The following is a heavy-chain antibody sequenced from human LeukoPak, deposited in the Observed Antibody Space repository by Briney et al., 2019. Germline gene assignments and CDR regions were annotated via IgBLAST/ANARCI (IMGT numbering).Heavy chain of an antibody. CDR2: INHSGST. D-gene: IGHD3-10*01. CDR3: ARGGYYDSGNDFRLDP. J-gene: IGHJ5*02. Sequence: SETLSLTCTVSGGSISISRYYWSWIRQPPGKELEWIGEINHSGSTNYNPSLKSRVTISVDTSKNQFSLKLSSVTAPDTAVYYCARGGYYDSGNDFRLDPWGQGTLVTVSS. CDR1: GGSISISRYY. V-gene: IGHV4-39*07.